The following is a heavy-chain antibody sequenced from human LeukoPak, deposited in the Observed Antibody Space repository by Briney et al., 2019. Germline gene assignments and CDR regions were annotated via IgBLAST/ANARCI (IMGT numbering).Heavy chain of an antibody. J-gene: IGHJ5*02. CDR3: TTDVGYCSSTSRCGFDP. Sequence: GGSLRLSCAAYGFTFSNAWMSWVRQAPGKGLEWVGRIISKTDGGTTDYESIVKGRFTISRDDSKNTLYLQMNSLKTEGTAVYYCTTDVGYCSSTSRCGFDPWGQGTLVTVSS. CDR2: IISKTDGGTT. CDR1: GFTFSNAW. D-gene: IGHD2-2*01. V-gene: IGHV3-15*01.